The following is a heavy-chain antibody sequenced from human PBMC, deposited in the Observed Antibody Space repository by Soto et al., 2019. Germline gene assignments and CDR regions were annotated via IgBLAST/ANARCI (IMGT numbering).Heavy chain of an antibody. D-gene: IGHD1-26*01. V-gene: IGHV1-69*06. CDR2: IIFIFGAP. CDR3: ARHREIYNWLDP. Sequence: QVQLVQSGAEVKTPGSSVEVSCKAAGDTFNSYVVSWVRQAPGQGLEWMGGIIFIFGAPNYAQKFQGRVTITADKSTNTACMKLSGLRSDDTALYYCARHREIYNWLDPWGQGTLVTVSS. CDR1: GDTFNSYV. J-gene: IGHJ5*02.